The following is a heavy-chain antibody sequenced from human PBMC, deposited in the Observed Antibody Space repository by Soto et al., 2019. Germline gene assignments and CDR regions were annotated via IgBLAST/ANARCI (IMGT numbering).Heavy chain of an antibody. J-gene: IGHJ5*02. D-gene: IGHD6-19*01. V-gene: IGHV3-33*01. CDR2: IWYDGTKK. Sequence: QVQLVESGGGVVQSGRSLTLSCAASGFSLRTYGMQWLRRAPGKGLEWVAFIWYDGTKKFYANSVKGRSTISKDNSNNILYLQMSGLRAEDTAVYYCARDVVTAVGGSVNWFDPWGQGTLVTVSS. CDR3: ARDVVTAVGGSVNWFDP. CDR1: GFSLRTYG.